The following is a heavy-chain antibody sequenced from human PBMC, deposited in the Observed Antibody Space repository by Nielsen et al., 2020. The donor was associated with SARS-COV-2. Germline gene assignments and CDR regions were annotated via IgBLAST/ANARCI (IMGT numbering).Heavy chain of an antibody. Sequence: ASVKVSCKPSGYTFTGYYLHWVRLVPGQGLEWMGRINPNSGLTNYAQKFQGRVTMTRDTSISAVYMEVKSLTSDDTALYFCARDPFVQGWYALDYWGQGTLVTVSS. J-gene: IGHJ4*02. CDR2: INPNSGLT. CDR3: ARDPFVQGWYALDY. CDR1: GYTFTGYY. D-gene: IGHD3-16*01. V-gene: IGHV1-2*06.